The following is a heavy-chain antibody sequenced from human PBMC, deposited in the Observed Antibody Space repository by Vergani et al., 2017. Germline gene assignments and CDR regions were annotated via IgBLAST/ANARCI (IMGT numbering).Heavy chain of an antibody. CDR1: GGTFSSYA. J-gene: IGHJ6*03. Sequence: QVQLVQSGAEVKKPGSSVKVSCKASGGTFSSYAISWVRQAPGQGLEWMGKNIPGFETGNSAQKFQGRVTITADEPTSTVFMELSSLTYEDKAVYSCAKESSSGPHRRGLRPGYYMDVWGKGTTVTVSS. CDR2: NIPGFETG. CDR3: AKESSSGPHRRGLRPGYYMDV. V-gene: IGHV1-69*15. D-gene: IGHD6-6*01.